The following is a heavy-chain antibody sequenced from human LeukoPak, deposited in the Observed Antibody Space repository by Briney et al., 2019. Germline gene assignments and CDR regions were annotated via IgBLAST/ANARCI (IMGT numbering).Heavy chain of an antibody. CDR1: GGSISSYY. Sequence: SETLSLTCTVSGGSISSYYWSWIRQPPGKGLEWIRYICYSGSTNYNPSLKSRVTISVDTSKNQFSLKLSSVTAADTAVYYCARDPPYYYDSSGYSGAFDIWGQGTMVTVSS. D-gene: IGHD3-22*01. CDR3: ARDPPYYYDSSGYSGAFDI. CDR2: ICYSGST. V-gene: IGHV4-59*01. J-gene: IGHJ3*02.